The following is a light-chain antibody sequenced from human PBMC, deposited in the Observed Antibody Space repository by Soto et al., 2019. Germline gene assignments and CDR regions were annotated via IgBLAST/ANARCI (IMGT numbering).Light chain of an antibody. CDR3: QQRSKLPRT. CDR1: QNVGDY. CDR2: GAS. V-gene: IGKV3-11*01. Sequence: EILLTQSPATLSLSPGERATLSCRASQNVGDYLAWYQQRPGQAPRLLIYGASKRATGIPARFSASGSETDFTLTISSLEPDDFAVYFCQQRSKLPRTFGGGTKIEVK. J-gene: IGKJ4*01.